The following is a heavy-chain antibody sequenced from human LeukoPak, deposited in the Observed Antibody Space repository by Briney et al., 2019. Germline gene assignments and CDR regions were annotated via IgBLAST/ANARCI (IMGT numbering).Heavy chain of an antibody. CDR3: AKDQEDRGYPSSFDF. D-gene: IGHD2-15*01. CDR1: GFSFSDYA. CDR2: IRGNSGMR. V-gene: IGHV3-23*01. J-gene: IGHJ4*02. Sequence: GGSLRLSCTSSGFSFSDYAMTWVRQAPGKGLEWVSCIRGNSGMRFYSDSVRGRLTISRDNSKNTVYLQMDSLRVDDTAVYFCAKDQEDRGYPSSFDFWGQGTLVTVSS.